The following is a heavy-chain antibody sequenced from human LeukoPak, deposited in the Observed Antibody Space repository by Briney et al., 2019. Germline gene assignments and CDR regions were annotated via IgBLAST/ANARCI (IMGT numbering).Heavy chain of an antibody. V-gene: IGHV3-30*18. CDR3: AKSHRVVTPVAWFDP. J-gene: IGHJ5*02. CDR1: GFTVSSYN. CDR2: ISKDGSNK. Sequence: GGSLRLSCAVSGFTVSSYNMHWVRQAPGKGLEWVTLISKDGSNKYYADSAKGRFTISRDSSKNTLYLQMNSLRVEDTAVYYCAKSHRVVTPVAWFDPWGQGTQVTVSS. D-gene: IGHD4-23*01.